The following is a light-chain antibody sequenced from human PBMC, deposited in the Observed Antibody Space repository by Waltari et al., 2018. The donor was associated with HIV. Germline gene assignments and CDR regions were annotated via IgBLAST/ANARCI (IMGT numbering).Light chain of an antibody. J-gene: IGLJ2*01. CDR1: RSDVGGYNY. CDR3: CSYAGIYTYVK. CDR2: DVS. Sequence: QSALTPPRSVSGSPGQPVSISCTGTRSDVGGYNYVSCYQQHPDKAPKLMIYDVSQRPSGVPDRFSGSKSGNTASLTISGLQAEDEADYYCCSYAGIYTYVKFGGGTKLTVL. V-gene: IGLV2-11*01.